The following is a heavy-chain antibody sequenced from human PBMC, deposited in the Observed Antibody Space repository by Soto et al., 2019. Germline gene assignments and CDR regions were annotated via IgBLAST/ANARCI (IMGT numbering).Heavy chain of an antibody. CDR2: IIPAFDRI. Sequence: QVQLGQSGAEVKKPGSSVKVSCQSFGELFSHHSFNFVRQAPGQGLEGMGSIIPAFDRINSAQKFQGRVTLAADDTTTTIYTELGSLKSEDIAVYYCARGFDGSATTCYHNDGMEVWGQGTVVTVTS. CDR1: GELFSHHS. V-gene: IGHV1-69*18. CDR3: ARGFDGSATTCYHNDGMEV. J-gene: IGHJ6*02. D-gene: IGHD2-2*01.